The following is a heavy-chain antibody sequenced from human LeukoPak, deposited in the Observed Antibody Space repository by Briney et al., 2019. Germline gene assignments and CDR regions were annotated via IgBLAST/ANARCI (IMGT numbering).Heavy chain of an antibody. J-gene: IGHJ5*02. Sequence: ASVKVSCKASGYTFTSYGISWVRQAPGQGLEWMGWISAYNGNTNYAQKLQGRVTMTRNTSISTAYMELSSLRSEDTAVYYCARGRPPLGGAKLRGKNWFDPWGQGTLVTVSS. CDR3: ARGRPPLGGAKLRGKNWFDP. CDR2: ISAYNGNT. V-gene: IGHV1-18*01. CDR1: GYTFTSYG. D-gene: IGHD2-15*01.